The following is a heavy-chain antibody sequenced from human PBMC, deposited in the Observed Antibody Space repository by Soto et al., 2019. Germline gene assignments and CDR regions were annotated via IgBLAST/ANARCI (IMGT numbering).Heavy chain of an antibody. CDR1: GFTFSSYG. J-gene: IGHJ6*02. V-gene: IGHV3-33*01. CDR2: IWYDGSNK. D-gene: IGHD7-27*01. Sequence: GGSLRLSCAASGFTFSSYGMHWVRQAPGKGLEWVAVIWYDGSNKYYADSVKGRFTISRDNSKNTLYLQMNSLRAEDTAVYYCAGDVWGPYYYGMDVWGQGTTVTVSS. CDR3: AGDVWGPYYYGMDV.